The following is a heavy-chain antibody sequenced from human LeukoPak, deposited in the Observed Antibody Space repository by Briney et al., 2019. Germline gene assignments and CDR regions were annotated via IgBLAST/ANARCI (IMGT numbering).Heavy chain of an antibody. V-gene: IGHV3-48*02. J-gene: IGHJ4*02. CDR3: AREGYCSGGSCSEMGYFDY. CDR2: ISGSSGII. D-gene: IGHD2-15*01. CDR1: GFTFNTYT. Sequence: GGSLRLSCAASGFTFNTYTMNWVRQAPGKGLEWVSYISGSSGIIDYADSVRGRFTISRDNAKNSLYLQMNSLRDEDTAVYYCAREGYCSGGSCSEMGYFDYWGQGTLVTVSS.